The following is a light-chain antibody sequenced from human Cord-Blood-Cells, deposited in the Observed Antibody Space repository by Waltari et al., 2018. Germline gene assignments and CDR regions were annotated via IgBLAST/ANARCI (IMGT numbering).Light chain of an antibody. Sequence: DIQMTQSPSTLSASVGDRVTITCRASQSISSWLAWYQQKPGKAPKLLIYKASSLESGVPSRFNGSGSGTEFTLTISSLQPDDFATYYCQQYNSYSRTFGQGTKVEMK. CDR3: QQYNSYSRT. J-gene: IGKJ1*01. V-gene: IGKV1-5*03. CDR2: KAS. CDR1: QSISSW.